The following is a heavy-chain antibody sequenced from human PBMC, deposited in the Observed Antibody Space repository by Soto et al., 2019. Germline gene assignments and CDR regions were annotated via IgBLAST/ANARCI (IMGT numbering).Heavy chain of an antibody. CDR1: GYSFTSYW. CDR3: ARREYSGYDYRSHFDY. J-gene: IGHJ4*02. Sequence: PGESLKISCKGSGYSFTSYWIGWVRQMPGKGLEWMGIIYPGDSDTRYSPSFQGQFTISADKSISTAYLQWSSLKASDTAMYYCARREYSGYDYRSHFDYWGQGTLVTVSS. CDR2: IYPGDSDT. D-gene: IGHD5-12*01. V-gene: IGHV5-51*01.